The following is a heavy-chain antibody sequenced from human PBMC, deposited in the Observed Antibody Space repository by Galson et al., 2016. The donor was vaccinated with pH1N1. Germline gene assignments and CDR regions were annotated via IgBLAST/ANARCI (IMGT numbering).Heavy chain of an antibody. J-gene: IGHJ4*02. D-gene: IGHD2-21*01. CDR2: IDEDGETT. CDR1: GFSFSSYW. Sequence: SLRLSCATSGFSFSSYWFHWVRQAPAKGLVWVANIDEDGETTNYADSVRGRFTISRDNSKNTLYLEMNSPRAEDTAVYYCARDLWRAEDYWGQGTLVTVSS. V-gene: IGHV3-74*01. CDR3: ARDLWRAEDY.